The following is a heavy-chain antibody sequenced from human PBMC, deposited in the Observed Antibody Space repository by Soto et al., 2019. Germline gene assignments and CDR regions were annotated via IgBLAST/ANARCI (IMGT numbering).Heavy chain of an antibody. CDR2: INSNATYR. J-gene: IGHJ4*02. CDR1: GLTFSDYF. CDR3: GQGDTIFGVVDD. D-gene: IGHD3-3*01. Sequence: GGSLRLSXAASGLTFSDYFITWVRQAPGKGLEWISYINSNATYRKYADSVKGRFTVSRDNAKNSVFLQMNSLRPEDTALYYCGQGDTIFGVVDDWGPGTLVTVSS. V-gene: IGHV3-11*06.